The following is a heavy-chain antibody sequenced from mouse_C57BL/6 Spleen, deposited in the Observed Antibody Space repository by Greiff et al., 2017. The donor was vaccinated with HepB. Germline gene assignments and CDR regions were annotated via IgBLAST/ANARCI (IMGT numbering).Heavy chain of an antibody. CDR3: ARDDYGSSYAMDY. CDR2: ISDGGSYT. CDR1: GFTFSSYA. D-gene: IGHD1-1*01. Sequence: EVQGVESGGGLVKPGRSLKLSCAASGFTFSSYAMSWVRQTPEKRLEWVATISDGGSYTYYPDNVKGRFTISRDNAKNNLYLQMSHLKSEDTAMYYCARDDYGSSYAMDYWGQGTSVTVSS. J-gene: IGHJ4*01. V-gene: IGHV5-4*01.